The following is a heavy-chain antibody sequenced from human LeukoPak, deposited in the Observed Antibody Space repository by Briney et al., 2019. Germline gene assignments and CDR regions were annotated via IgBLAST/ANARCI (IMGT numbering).Heavy chain of an antibody. CDR3: ATAPPTSGIHYDFWSGLGLSYYYYMDV. D-gene: IGHD3-3*01. CDR2: FDPEDGET. J-gene: IGHJ6*03. V-gene: IGHV1-24*01. CDR1: GYTLTELS. Sequence: ASVKVSCKVSGYTLTELSMHWVRQAPGKGLEWMGGFDPEDGETIYAQKFQGRVTMTEDTSTDTAYMELSSLRYEDTAVYYCATAPPTSGIHYDFWSGLGLSYYYYMDVWGKGTTVTVSS.